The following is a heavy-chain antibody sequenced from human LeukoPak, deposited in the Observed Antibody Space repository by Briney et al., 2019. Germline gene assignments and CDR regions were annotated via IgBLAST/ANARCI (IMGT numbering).Heavy chain of an antibody. CDR3: ARDQGYRYGYGDFDY. J-gene: IGHJ4*02. Sequence: GSSVKVSCKASGGTFRSYAISWGRQAPGQGLEWMGGIIPIFGTANYAQKFQGRVTITADESTSTAYMELSSLRSEDTAVYYCARDQGYRYGYGDFDYWGQGTLVTVSS. CDR1: GGTFRSYA. V-gene: IGHV1-69*01. D-gene: IGHD5-18*01. CDR2: IIPIFGTA.